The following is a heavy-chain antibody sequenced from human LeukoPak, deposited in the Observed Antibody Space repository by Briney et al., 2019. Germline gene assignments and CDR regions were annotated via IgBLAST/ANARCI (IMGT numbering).Heavy chain of an antibody. Sequence: PGRSLRLSCAASGSNIRGYAMHWVRQAPGKGLGWVTLISYDGSKKYYVDSVRGRFTISREDSENTLYLQMNGLRPEDTGIYCCARERRGYYPEPWGQGTLVTVSS. CDR3: ARERRGYYPEP. CDR2: ISYDGSKK. CDR1: GSNIRGYA. V-gene: IGHV3-30*03. J-gene: IGHJ5*02. D-gene: IGHD1-26*01.